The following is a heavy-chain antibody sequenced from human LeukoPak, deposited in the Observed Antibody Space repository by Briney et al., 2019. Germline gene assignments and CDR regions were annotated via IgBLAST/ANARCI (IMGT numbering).Heavy chain of an antibody. V-gene: IGHV4-59*01. Sequence: SETLSLTCTVSGDSISSYYWSWIRQPPGKGLEWIGYIYYSGSTNYNPSLKSRVTISVDTSKNQFSLKLSSVTAADTAVYYCAGSSSDSDYWGQGTLVTVSS. CDR3: AGSSSDSDY. CDR2: IYYSGST. CDR1: GDSISSYY. J-gene: IGHJ4*02. D-gene: IGHD2-15*01.